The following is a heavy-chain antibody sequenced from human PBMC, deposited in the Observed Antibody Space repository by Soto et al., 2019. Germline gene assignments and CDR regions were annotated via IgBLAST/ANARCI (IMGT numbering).Heavy chain of an antibody. Sequence: LRLSCAASGFTFSRYGIQWVRQAPGKGLEWVAVISYDGSNKYYADSVKGRFTISRDNSKNTVFLQMNSRRDEDTAVYYCAKISPASTINYYYGMDAWGQGTTVTVSS. CDR3: AKISPASTINYYYGMDA. CDR2: ISYDGSNK. J-gene: IGHJ6*02. D-gene: IGHD6-13*01. CDR1: GFTFSRYG. V-gene: IGHV3-30*18.